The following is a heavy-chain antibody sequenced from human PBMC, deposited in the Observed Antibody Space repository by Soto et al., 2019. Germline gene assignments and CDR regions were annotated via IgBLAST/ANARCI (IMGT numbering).Heavy chain of an antibody. Sequence: QAQLQEWGPGLVKPSETLPLTCTVSSGSIDSNDWWNWVRQSPGRGLEWIGEISHSGQANYNPSLQSRVTISVDKSKNQFALNLNSVTAADTAVYYGARDTQTARGQWYFDLWGRGTLVTFSS. CDR1: SGSIDSNDW. CDR3: ARDTQTARGQWYFDL. V-gene: IGHV4-4*02. CDR2: ISHSGQA. J-gene: IGHJ2*01. D-gene: IGHD1-1*01.